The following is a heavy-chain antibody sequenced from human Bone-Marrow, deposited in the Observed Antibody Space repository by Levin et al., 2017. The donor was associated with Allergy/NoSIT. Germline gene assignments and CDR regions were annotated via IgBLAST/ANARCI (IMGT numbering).Heavy chain of an antibody. Sequence: AASVKVSCAASGFTLSGYDMCWVRQAPGKGLEWVSSITTTSSYIYYSDSVKGRFTISRDNAKNSLYLQMNSLRAEDTAVYYCARDYGPTIAAAGTDYWGQGTLVTVSS. CDR1: GFTLSGYD. CDR3: ARDYGPTIAAAGTDY. J-gene: IGHJ4*02. CDR2: ITTTSSYI. D-gene: IGHD6-13*01. V-gene: IGHV3-21*01.